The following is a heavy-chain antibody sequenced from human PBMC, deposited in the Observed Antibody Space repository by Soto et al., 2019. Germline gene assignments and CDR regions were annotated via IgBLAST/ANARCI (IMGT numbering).Heavy chain of an antibody. CDR2: ISWNSGSI. CDR1: GFTFDDYA. D-gene: IGHD4-17*01. V-gene: IGHV3-9*01. CDR3: AKAGYGDYGDNWFDP. Sequence: ESGGGLVQPGRSLRLSCAASGFTFDDYAMHWVRQAPGKGLEWVSGISWNSGSIGYADSVKGRFTISRDNAKNSLYLQMNSLRAEDTALYYCAKAGYGDYGDNWFDPWGQGTLVTVSS. J-gene: IGHJ5*02.